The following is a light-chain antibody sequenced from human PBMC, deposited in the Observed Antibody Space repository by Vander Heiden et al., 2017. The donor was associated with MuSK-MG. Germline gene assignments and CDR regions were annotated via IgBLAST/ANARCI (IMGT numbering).Light chain of an antibody. Sequence: RVTITCRASQSISSYLNWYQQKPGKAPKLLIYAASSLQSGVPSRFSGSGSGTDFTLTISSLQPEDFATYYCQQSYSTPFTFGPGTKVDIK. CDR3: QQSYSTPFT. V-gene: IGKV1-39*01. J-gene: IGKJ3*01. CDR2: AAS. CDR1: QSISSY.